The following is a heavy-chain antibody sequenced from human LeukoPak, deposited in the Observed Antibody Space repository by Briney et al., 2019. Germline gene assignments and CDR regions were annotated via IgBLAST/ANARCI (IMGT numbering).Heavy chain of an antibody. CDR1: GFNFSRHS. D-gene: IGHD4-17*01. CDR2: INWNGGST. J-gene: IGHJ4*02. V-gene: IGHV3-20*04. Sequence: GGSLRLSCAASGFNFSRHSMSWVRQAPGKGLEWVSGINWNGGSTGYADSVKGRFTISRDNSKNTLYLQMNSLRAEDTAVYYCARLPYGEYFDYWGQGTLVTVSS. CDR3: ARLPYGEYFDY.